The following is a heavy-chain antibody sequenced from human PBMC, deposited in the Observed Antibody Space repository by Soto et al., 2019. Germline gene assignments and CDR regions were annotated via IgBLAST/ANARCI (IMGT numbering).Heavy chain of an antibody. CDR2: INAGNGNT. CDR1: GYTFSTYA. J-gene: IGHJ6*03. Sequence: QVQLVQSGAEVKKPGASVKVSCKASGYTFSTYAMHWVRQAPGQRLEWMGWINAGNGNTKYSQKVQGRVTITRDTSASTAYMELSSLRSEDTAMYYCARGSIAVPKFYYYYYMDFWGKGTTVTVSS. V-gene: IGHV1-3*01. CDR3: ARGSIAVPKFYYYYYMDF. D-gene: IGHD6-6*01.